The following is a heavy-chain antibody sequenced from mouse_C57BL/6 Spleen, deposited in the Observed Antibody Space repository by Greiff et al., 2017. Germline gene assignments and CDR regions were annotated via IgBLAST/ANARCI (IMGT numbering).Heavy chain of an antibody. Sequence: QVQLQQPGAELVKPGASVKLSCKASGYTFTSYWMQWVKQRPGQGLEWIGEIDPSDSYTNYNQKFKGKATLTVDTSSSIAYMQLSSLTSEDSAVYYCARRGGDYSWFAYWGQGTLVTVSA. CDR3: ARRGGDYSWFAY. V-gene: IGHV1-50*01. CDR2: IDPSDSYT. D-gene: IGHD1-1*01. CDR1: GYTFTSYW. J-gene: IGHJ3*01.